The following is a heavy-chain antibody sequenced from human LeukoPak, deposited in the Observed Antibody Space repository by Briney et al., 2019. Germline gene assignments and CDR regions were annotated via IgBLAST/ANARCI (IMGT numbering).Heavy chain of an antibody. V-gene: IGHV1-18*01. CDR3: ARVSSGWSKKFDP. J-gene: IGHJ5*02. CDR1: GYTFTSYG. D-gene: IGHD6-19*01. Sequence: ASVKVSCKASGYTFTSYGISWVRQAPGQGLGWMGWISAYNGNTNYAQKLQGRVTMTTDTSTSTAYMELRGLRSDDTAVYYCARVSSGWSKKFDPWGQGTLVTVSS. CDR2: ISAYNGNT.